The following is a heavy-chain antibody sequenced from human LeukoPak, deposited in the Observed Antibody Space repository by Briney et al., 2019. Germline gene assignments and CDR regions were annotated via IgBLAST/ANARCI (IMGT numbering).Heavy chain of an antibody. J-gene: IGHJ5*01. Sequence: GGSLRLSCADSGFTLSNAWMSLVRQAPGKGLEWVGRIKSKTDGGTTDYAAPVKGRFTISRDDSKNTLYLQMNSLKSEDAAGYYCTTQAYGDFDCWGHGTLVTVST. CDR3: TTQAYGDFDC. CDR1: GFTLSNAW. CDR2: IKSKTDGGTT. V-gene: IGHV3-15*01. D-gene: IGHD4-17*01.